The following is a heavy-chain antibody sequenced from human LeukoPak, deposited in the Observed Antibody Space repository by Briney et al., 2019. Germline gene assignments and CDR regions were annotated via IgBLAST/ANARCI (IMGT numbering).Heavy chain of an antibody. CDR2: IIPILDIA. CDR3: ARDPVGVVVVPSYFDY. V-gene: IGHV1-69*04. CDR1: GGTFRSYA. Sequence: ASVKVSCKASGGTFRSYAFSWVRQAPGQGLEWMGRIIPILDIANYAQKFQGRVTITADESTSTAYMELSSLRSEDTAVYYCARDPVGVVVVPSYFDYWGQGTLVTVSS. J-gene: IGHJ4*02. D-gene: IGHD3-22*01.